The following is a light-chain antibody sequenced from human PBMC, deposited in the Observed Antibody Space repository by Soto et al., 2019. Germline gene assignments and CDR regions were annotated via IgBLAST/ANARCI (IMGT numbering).Light chain of an antibody. CDR1: SGHSSYI. CDR3: ETWDSNTHV. CDR2: LEGSGSY. V-gene: IGLV4-60*02. J-gene: IGLJ3*02. Sequence: QLVLTQSSSASASLGSSVKLTCTLSSGHSSYIIACHQQQPGKAPRYLMKLEGSGSYNKGSGVPDRFSGSSSGADRYLTISNLQFEDEADYYCETWDSNTHVFGGGTKLTVL.